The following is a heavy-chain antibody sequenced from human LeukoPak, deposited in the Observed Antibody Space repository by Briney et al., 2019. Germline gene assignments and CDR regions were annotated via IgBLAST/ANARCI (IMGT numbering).Heavy chain of an antibody. Sequence: SETLSLTCTVSGGSISSYYWSWIRQPPGKGLEWIGYIYYSGSTNYNPSLKSRVTISVDTSKNQFSLKLSSVTAADTAVYYCASGAYCSSTSCYDEAAFDYWGQGTLATVSS. V-gene: IGHV4-59*01. CDR2: IYYSGST. CDR3: ASGAYCSSTSCYDEAAFDY. CDR1: GGSISSYY. D-gene: IGHD2-2*01. J-gene: IGHJ4*02.